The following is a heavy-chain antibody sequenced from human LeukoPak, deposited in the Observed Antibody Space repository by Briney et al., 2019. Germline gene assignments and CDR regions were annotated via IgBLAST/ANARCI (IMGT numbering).Heavy chain of an antibody. J-gene: IGHJ2*01. Sequence: SETLSLTCAVYGGSFSGYYWSWIRQPPGKGLEWIGEINHSGSTNYNPSLKSRVTISVDTSKNKFSLKLSSVTAADTAVYYCARGLQSAVAPAQYLDLWGRGTLVTVSS. CDR2: INHSGST. CDR3: ARGLQSAVAPAQYLDL. CDR1: GGSFSGYY. D-gene: IGHD6-19*01. V-gene: IGHV4-34*01.